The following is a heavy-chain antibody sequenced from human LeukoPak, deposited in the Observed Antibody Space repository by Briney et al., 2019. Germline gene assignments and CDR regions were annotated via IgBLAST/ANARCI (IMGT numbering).Heavy chain of an antibody. CDR3: AKDPQVGAAAYYFDS. J-gene: IGHJ4*02. CDR1: GFTFSRYG. CDR2: IANDGKDK. V-gene: IGHV3-30*18. Sequence: GGSLRLSCAASGFTFSRYGLHWARQAPGKGLEWVAVIANDGKDKKYGDSVKGRFTISRDNSKSTLYLQMNSLRAEDTAMYYCAKDPQVGAAAYYFDSWGEGTLVTVSS. D-gene: IGHD2-2*01.